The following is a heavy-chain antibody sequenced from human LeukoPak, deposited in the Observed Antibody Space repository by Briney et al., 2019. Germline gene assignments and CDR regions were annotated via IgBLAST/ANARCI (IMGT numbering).Heavy chain of an antibody. CDR1: GYSFTRHW. Sequence: GECLKISCKGSGYSFTRHWIGWVRQMPGKGLEWMGIIYPGDSDTRYNPSFQGQVTISADKSINTAYLQWSSLEASDTAMYYCARLPQEGYFSGVDVWGQGTTVIVSS. J-gene: IGHJ6*02. V-gene: IGHV5-51*01. CDR2: IYPGDSDT. CDR3: ARLPQEGYFSGVDV.